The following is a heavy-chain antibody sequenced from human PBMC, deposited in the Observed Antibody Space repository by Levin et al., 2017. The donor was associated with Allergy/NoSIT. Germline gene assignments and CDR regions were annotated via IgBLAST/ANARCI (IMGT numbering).Heavy chain of an antibody. Sequence: SQTLSLTCTVSGASTSRGGYYWGWIRQHPGKGLEWIGYIYYDGDTFYNPSLKSRVTISLEKSANQFSLNLRSVTAADTAVYYCARAQTGYVSPFDYWGQGTLVTVSS. V-gene: IGHV4-31*03. CDR2: IYYDGDT. CDR1: GASTSRGGYY. CDR3: ARAQTGYVSPFDY. J-gene: IGHJ4*02. D-gene: IGHD3-9*01.